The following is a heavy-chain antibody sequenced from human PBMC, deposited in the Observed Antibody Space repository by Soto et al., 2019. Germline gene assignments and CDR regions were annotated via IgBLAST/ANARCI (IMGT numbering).Heavy chain of an antibody. CDR2: INQDGSEK. V-gene: IGHV3-7*03. CDR3: ATNTVTKVDDF. D-gene: IGHD4-17*01. Sequence: EVHLVESGGGLVQPGGSLRLSCEASGFTFSNFWMSWVRQAPGKGLEWVAHINQDGSEKNYVDSVKGRVIISRDNAKNSLSLQMNGLRAEDTAVYYCATNTVTKVDDFWGQGTLVTVSS. CDR1: GFTFSNFW. J-gene: IGHJ4*02.